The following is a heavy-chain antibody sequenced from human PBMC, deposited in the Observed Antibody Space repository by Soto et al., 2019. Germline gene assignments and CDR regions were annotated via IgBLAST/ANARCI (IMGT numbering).Heavy chain of an antibody. CDR3: ARSPVPAAIYWFDP. D-gene: IGHD2-2*02. CDR2: IYYSGST. J-gene: IGHJ5*02. Sequence: PLETLSLTCTVSGGSISSGDYYWSWIRQPPGKGLEWIGYIYYSGSTYYNPSLKSRVTISVDTSKNQFSLKLSSVTAADTAVYYCARSPVPAAIYWFDPWGQGTLVTVSS. CDR1: GGSISSGDYY. V-gene: IGHV4-30-4*01.